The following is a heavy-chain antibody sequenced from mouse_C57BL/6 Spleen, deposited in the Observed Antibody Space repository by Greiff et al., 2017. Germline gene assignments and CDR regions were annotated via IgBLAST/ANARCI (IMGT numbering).Heavy chain of an antibody. CDR1: GYTFTSYT. Sequence: VQLQQSGAELARPGASVKMSCKASGYTFTSYTMHWVKQRPGQGLEWIGYINPSSGYTKYNQKVKDKATLTADKSSSTAYMQRSSLTSEDTAVXYCARGGDGYFDVWGTGTTVTVSS. J-gene: IGHJ1*03. V-gene: IGHV1-4*01. CDR2: INPSSGYT. CDR3: ARGGDGYFDV. D-gene: IGHD3-3*01.